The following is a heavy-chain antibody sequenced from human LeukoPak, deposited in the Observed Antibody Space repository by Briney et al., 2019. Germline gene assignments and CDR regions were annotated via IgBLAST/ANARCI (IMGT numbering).Heavy chain of an antibody. V-gene: IGHV4-34*01. Sequence: SETLSLTCAVYGGSFSGYYWSWIRQPPGKGLEWIGEINHSGSTNYNASLKSRVTMSVDTSKNQFSLKLSSVTAADTAVYYCAREEDCSGGICYLGNAFDIWGQGTMVTVSS. J-gene: IGHJ3*02. D-gene: IGHD2-15*01. CDR3: AREEDCSGGICYLGNAFDI. CDR2: INHSGST. CDR1: GGSFSGYY.